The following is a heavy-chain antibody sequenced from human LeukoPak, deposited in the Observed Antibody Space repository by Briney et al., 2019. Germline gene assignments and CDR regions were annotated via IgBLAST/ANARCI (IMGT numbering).Heavy chain of an antibody. CDR2: IYYSGST. J-gene: IGHJ5*02. CDR1: GGSFSGYY. Sequence: PSETLSLTCAVYGGSFSGYYWSWIRQPPGKGLEWVGSIYYSGSTYYNPSLKSRVTISVDTSKNQFSLKLSSVTAADTAGYYCAQETVTNPTWGQGTLVTVSS. D-gene: IGHD4-17*01. V-gene: IGHV4-34*01. CDR3: AQETVTNPT.